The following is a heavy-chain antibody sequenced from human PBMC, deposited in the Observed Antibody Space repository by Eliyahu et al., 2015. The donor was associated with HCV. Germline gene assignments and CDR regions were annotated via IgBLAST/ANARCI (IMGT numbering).Heavy chain of an antibody. CDR3: ARVYFDTTGYFFDF. V-gene: IGHV1-46*01. J-gene: IGHJ4*02. D-gene: IGHD3-22*01. CDR1: GYRFASYY. CDR2: SNPSSGSA. Sequence: QVQLVQSGAEVKRPGASVXLSXXASGYRFASYYLHWVRQAPGXGXEWLGISNPSSGSARYAQKFQGRITMGKDTSSSTVYMELSSLRSEDTAVYYCARVYFDTTGYFFDFWGQGSLVTVSS.